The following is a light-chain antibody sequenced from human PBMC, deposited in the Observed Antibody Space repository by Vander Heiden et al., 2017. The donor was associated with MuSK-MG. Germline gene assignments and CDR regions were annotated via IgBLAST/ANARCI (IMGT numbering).Light chain of an antibody. J-gene: IGKJ2*02. CDR2: KAS. Sequence: DIQLTQSPSTLTASVGDRVTITCRASQSISSWLAWYQQKPGKAPKLLIYKASSLESWVPSRFSVSGSGTDFTYTISSLQPDYFSTYDYPQHRCTPCTFGQGTKVEIK. CDR1: QSISSW. V-gene: IGKV1-5*03. CDR3: PQHRCTPCT.